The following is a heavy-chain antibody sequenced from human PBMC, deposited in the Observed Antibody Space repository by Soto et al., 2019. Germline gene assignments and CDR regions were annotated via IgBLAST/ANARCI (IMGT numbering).Heavy chain of an antibody. V-gene: IGHV1-2*04. Sequence: ASVKVSCKASGYTFTDYYIHWVRQAPGQGLEWMGWINPNSGGTNYAQKFQGWVSMTRDTSINTAYMELSRLKSDDTALYYCARGITIFSGLDCWGQGTLVTVSS. CDR3: ARGITIFSGLDC. J-gene: IGHJ4*02. CDR2: INPNSGGT. CDR1: GYTFTDYY. D-gene: IGHD3-9*01.